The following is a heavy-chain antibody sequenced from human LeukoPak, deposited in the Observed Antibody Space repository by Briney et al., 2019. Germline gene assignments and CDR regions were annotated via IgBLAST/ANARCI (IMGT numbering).Heavy chain of an antibody. CDR2: ISSSSSYI. V-gene: IGHV3-21*01. D-gene: IGHD5-12*01. CDR1: GFTFSSYS. CDR3: ARVKVKGVATIGGFDY. J-gene: IGHJ4*02. Sequence: GGSLRLSCAASGFTFSSYSMNWVRQAPGKGLEWVSSISSSSSYIYYADSVKGRFTISRDNAKNSLYLQMNSLRAEDMAVYYCARVKVKGVATIGGFDYWGQGTLVTVSS.